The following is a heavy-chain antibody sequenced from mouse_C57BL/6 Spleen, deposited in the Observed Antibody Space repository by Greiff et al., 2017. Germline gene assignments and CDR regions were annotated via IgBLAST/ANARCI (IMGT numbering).Heavy chain of an antibody. CDR2: IRNKANNHAT. CDR1: GFTFSDAW. D-gene: IGHD2-1*01. Sequence: EVKLEESGGGLVQPGGSMRLSCAASGFTFSDAWMDWVRQSPEKGLEWVAEIRNKANNHATYYAESVKGRFTISRDDSKSSVYLQMSSLRAEDTGIYYCTSGKIYYGNFDYWGQGTTLTVSS. V-gene: IGHV6-6*01. J-gene: IGHJ2*01. CDR3: TSGKIYYGNFDY.